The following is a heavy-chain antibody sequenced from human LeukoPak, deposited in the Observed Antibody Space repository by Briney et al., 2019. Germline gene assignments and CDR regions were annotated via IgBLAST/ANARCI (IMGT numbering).Heavy chain of an antibody. D-gene: IGHD5-18*01. CDR1: GGSINSYY. J-gene: IGHJ4*02. Sequence: ETLSLTCTVSGGSINSYYWNWIRQPAGKGLEWIGHIYTSGTTNYNPALKSRVSMSVDTSKNQFSLKLTSVTVADTAVYYCASSVDTALVGVYWGQGTLVTVSS. CDR3: ASSVDTALVGVY. V-gene: IGHV4-4*07. CDR2: IYTSGTT.